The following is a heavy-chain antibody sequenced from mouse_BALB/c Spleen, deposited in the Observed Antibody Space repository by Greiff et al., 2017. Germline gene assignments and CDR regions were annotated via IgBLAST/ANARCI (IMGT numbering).Heavy chain of an antibody. D-gene: IGHD2-4*01. CDR1: GYTFTDYA. V-gene: IGHV1S137*01. Sequence: QVHVKQSGAELVRPGVSVKISCKGSGYTFTDYAMHWVKQSHAKSLEWIGVISTYYGDASYNQKFKGKATMTVDKSSSTAYMELARLTSEDSAIYYCARLGIYYDYDWFAYWGQGTLVTVSA. CDR3: ARLGIYYDYDWFAY. CDR2: ISTYYGDA. J-gene: IGHJ3*01.